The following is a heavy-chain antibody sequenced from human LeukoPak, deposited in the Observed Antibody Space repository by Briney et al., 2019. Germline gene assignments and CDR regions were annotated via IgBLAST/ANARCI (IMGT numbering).Heavy chain of an antibody. CDR1: GGSISSYY. D-gene: IGHD3-22*01. V-gene: IGHV4-4*07. J-gene: IGHJ4*02. Sequence: SETLSLXCTVSGGSISSYYWSWIRQPAGKGRKWIGRIYTSGSTNYNPSLKSRVTMSVDTSKNQFSLKLSSVTAADTAVYYCAANYYDSSGYYYGVDYWGQGTLVTVSS. CDR3: AANYYDSSGYYYGVDY. CDR2: IYTSGST.